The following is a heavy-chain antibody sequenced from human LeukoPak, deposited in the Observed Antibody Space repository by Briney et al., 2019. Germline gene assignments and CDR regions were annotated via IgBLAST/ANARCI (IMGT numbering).Heavy chain of an antibody. CDR2: INQDAGEA. CDR1: GFTFSHYW. V-gene: IGHV3-7*05. D-gene: IGHD4-17*01. CDR3: ARDPDGDYDFDY. Sequence: GGSLRLSCEASGFTFSHYWMSWVRQAPGKGLEWVANINQDAGEAYYVDSVKGRFTISRQNAKSSLYLQMNSLRVEDTAVYYCARDPDGDYDFDYWGQGTLVTVSS. J-gene: IGHJ4*02.